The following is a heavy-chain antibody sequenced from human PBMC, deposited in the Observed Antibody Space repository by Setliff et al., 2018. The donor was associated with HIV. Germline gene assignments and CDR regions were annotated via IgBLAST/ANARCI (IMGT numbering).Heavy chain of an antibody. CDR2: FYYSGNT. D-gene: IGHD6-25*01. CDR3: ARGPTQYSSDWYFDL. J-gene: IGHJ2*01. Sequence: PSETLSLTCTVYGGSISSSNYYWGWIRQPPGKGLEWIGSFYYSGNTYYNPSLKSRVSISVDTSKNQFSLNLRSVTAADSAVYYCARGPTQYSSDWYFDLWGRGTLVTVSS. CDR1: GGSISSSNYY. V-gene: IGHV4-39*02.